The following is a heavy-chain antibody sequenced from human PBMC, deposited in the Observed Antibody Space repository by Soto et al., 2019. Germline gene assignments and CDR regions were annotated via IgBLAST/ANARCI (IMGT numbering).Heavy chain of an antibody. CDR3: GRVLNYYDSSGYHYYFDY. CDR2: IYYSGST. D-gene: IGHD3-22*01. Sequence: SETLSLTCTVSGGSITSYYWSWIRQPPGKGLEWIGYIYYSGSTNYNPSLKSRVTISVDTSKNQFSLKLSSVTAADTAVYYCGRVLNYYDSSGYHYYFDYWGQGTLVTVSS. J-gene: IGHJ4*02. V-gene: IGHV4-59*01. CDR1: GGSITSYY.